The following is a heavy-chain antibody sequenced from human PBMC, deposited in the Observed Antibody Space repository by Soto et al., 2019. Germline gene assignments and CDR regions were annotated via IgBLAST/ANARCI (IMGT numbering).Heavy chain of an antibody. D-gene: IGHD1-1*01. CDR1: SGSFTGYY. Sequence: SETLSLTCAVTSGSFTGYYWTWIRQSPVKGLEWLGEINHTGDTNYNPSLNSRLTMSVDPSKSQFSLSLSSVTAADTAVYYCARGAWMGDYWGQGTLVTVSS. V-gene: IGHV4-34*01. J-gene: IGHJ4*02. CDR2: INHTGDT. CDR3: ARGAWMGDY.